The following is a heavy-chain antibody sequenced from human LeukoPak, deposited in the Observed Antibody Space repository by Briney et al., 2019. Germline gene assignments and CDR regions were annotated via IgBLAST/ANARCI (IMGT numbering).Heavy chain of an antibody. D-gene: IGHD3-16*01. J-gene: IGHJ3*02. CDR2: IKPRFSGT. CDR1: GITIAGYD. V-gene: IGHV1-2*02. CDR3: ARQFGPTDAFDI. Sequence: ASVKVSCKASGITIAGYDVHWVRQAPGQGLEWMGRIKPRFSGTNHAEKFQGRVTMTRDTSMTTAYMELSSLTSDDMAVYYCARQFGPTDAFDIWGQGTMVTVSS.